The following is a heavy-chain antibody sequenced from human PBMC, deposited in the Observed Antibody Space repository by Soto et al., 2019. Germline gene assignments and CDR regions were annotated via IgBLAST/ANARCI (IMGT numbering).Heavy chain of an antibody. CDR3: TTGHMTTVTPSSYYYYGMDV. D-gene: IGHD4-17*01. J-gene: IGHJ6*02. CDR1: GFTFSNAW. Sequence: GGSLRLSCAASGFTFSNAWMSWVRQAPGKGLEWVGRIKSKTDGGTTDYAAPVKGRFTISRDDSKNTLYLQMNSLKTEDTAVYYCTTGHMTTVTPSSYYYYGMDVWGQGTTVTVSS. V-gene: IGHV3-15*01. CDR2: IKSKTDGGTT.